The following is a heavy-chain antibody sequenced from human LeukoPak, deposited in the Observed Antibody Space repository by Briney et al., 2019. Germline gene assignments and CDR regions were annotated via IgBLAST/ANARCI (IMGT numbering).Heavy chain of an antibody. J-gene: IGHJ6*02. D-gene: IGHD1-1*01. CDR3: ARVERRVLYYGMDV. CDR2: IWYDGSNK. Sequence: QSGGSLRLSCAASGFTFSSYGMHWVRQAPGKGLEWVAVIWYDGSNKYYADSVKGQFTISRDNSKNTLYLQMNSLRAEDTAVYYCARVERRVLYYGMDVWGQGTTVTVSS. CDR1: GFTFSSYG. V-gene: IGHV3-33*01.